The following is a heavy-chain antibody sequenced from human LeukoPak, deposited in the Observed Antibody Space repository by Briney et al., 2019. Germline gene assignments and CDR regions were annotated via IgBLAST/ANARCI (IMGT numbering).Heavy chain of an antibody. CDR2: IRYDGSNK. Sequence: PGGSLRLSCAASGFTFSSYGVHWVRQAPGKGLEWVAFIRYDGSNKYYADSVKGRFTISRDNSKNTLYLQMNSLRAEDTAVYYCAKEGPRVRGYYDSSGSYFDYWGQGTLVTVSS. CDR3: AKEGPRVRGYYDSSGSYFDY. V-gene: IGHV3-30*02. D-gene: IGHD3-22*01. CDR1: GFTFSSYG. J-gene: IGHJ4*02.